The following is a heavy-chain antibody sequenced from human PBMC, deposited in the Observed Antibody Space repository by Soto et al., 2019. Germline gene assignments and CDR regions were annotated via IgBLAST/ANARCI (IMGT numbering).Heavy chain of an antibody. CDR2: IYSSGST. J-gene: IGHJ4*02. CDR3: AATPRY. D-gene: IGHD1-26*01. CDR1: GGSISSYY. V-gene: IGHV4-59*01. Sequence: SETLSLTCTVSGGSISSYYWSWIRQPPGKGLEWIGYIYSSGSTNYNPSLKGRVTMSLDTSKNQVSLNVTSVTAADTAVYYCAATPRYWGQGRLVTVS.